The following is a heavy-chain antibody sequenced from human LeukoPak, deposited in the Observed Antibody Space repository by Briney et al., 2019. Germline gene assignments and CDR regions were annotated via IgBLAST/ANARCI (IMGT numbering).Heavy chain of an antibody. CDR1: GYTFTCYY. V-gene: IGHV1-2*06. D-gene: IGHD2-15*01. J-gene: IGHJ5*02. CDR3: ARDKAVVAATFWFDP. CDR2: INPNSGGT. Sequence: ASVKVSCKASGYTFTCYYMHWVRQAPGQGLEWMGRINPNSGGTNYGQKFQGRVTMTRDTSISTAYMELSRLRSDDTAVYYCARDKAVVAATFWFDPWGQGTLVTVSS.